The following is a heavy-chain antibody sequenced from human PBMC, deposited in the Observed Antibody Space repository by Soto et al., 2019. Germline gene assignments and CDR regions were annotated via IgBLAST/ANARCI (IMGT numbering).Heavy chain of an antibody. CDR3: ARGLGTNGLDV. D-gene: IGHD3-16*01. Sequence: QIQLVHSGGEVKKPGASVKVSCKASGYKFITYGITWVRQAPGQGLEWMGVISTYSGNTDYAQSLHDRVTMTTDTSTSTVYMELGSLRSDDTAVYYCARGLGTNGLDVWGQGTAVTVSS. CDR1: GYKFITYG. J-gene: IGHJ6*02. CDR2: ISTYSGNT. V-gene: IGHV1-18*04.